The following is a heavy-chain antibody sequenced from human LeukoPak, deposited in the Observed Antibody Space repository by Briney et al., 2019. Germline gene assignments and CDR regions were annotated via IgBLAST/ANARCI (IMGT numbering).Heavy chain of an antibody. J-gene: IGHJ4*02. Sequence: GGSLRLSCAASGFTFSSYSMNWVRQAPGKGLEWVSYISSSSSTIYYADSVKGRFTISRDNAKNSLYLQMNSLRAEDTAVYYCAKDALRMITFGGVIASFWGQGTLVTVSS. CDR3: AKDALRMITFGGVIASF. CDR1: GFTFSSYS. V-gene: IGHV3-48*01. CDR2: ISSSSSTI. D-gene: IGHD3-16*02.